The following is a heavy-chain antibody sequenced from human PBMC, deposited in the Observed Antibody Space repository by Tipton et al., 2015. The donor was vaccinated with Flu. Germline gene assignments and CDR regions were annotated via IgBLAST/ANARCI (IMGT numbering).Heavy chain of an antibody. CDR2: IYYSGST. Sequence: TLSLTCTVSGGSISSSSYYWGWIRQPPGKGLEWIGSIYYSGSTYYNPSLKSRVTISVDTSKNQFSLKLSSVTAADTAVYYCARGRGYYYDFDYWCQGTLVTASS. CDR1: GGSISSSSYY. D-gene: IGHD3-22*01. CDR3: ARGRGYYYDFDY. V-gene: IGHV4-39*01. J-gene: IGHJ4*02.